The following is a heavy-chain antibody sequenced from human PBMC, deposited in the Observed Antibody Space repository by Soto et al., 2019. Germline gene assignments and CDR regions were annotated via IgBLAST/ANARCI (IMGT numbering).Heavy chain of an antibody. D-gene: IGHD3-22*01. CDR3: AKMSSENYYDPVFS. CDR2: ISSSGNTI. Sequence: QVQLVESGGGWVKTSGSLRLACAASGFTFSDYYMRWVRQAPGKGLEWVSHISSSGNTIYYADSVKGRFTISRDNAKNSVYLQMNSLRSEDRALEFSAKMSSENYYDPVFSWGQGTLVTVSS. V-gene: IGHV3-11*01. J-gene: IGHJ4*02. CDR1: GFTFSDYY.